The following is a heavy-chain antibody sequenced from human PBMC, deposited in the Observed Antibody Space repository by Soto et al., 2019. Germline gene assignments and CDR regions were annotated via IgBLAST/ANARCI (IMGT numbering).Heavy chain of an antibody. J-gene: IGHJ5*02. CDR3: ARDQLSSGLYVWFDP. D-gene: IGHD6-25*01. Sequence: PSETLSLTCTVSGVSISTYYWSWIRQPPGKGLEWIGYIYYDGSTSYNPSLRSRVTISVDTSKNQFSLILSSVTSADTAVYYCARDQLSSGLYVWFDPWGQGTLVTSPQ. CDR1: GVSISTYY. V-gene: IGHV4-59*01. CDR2: IYYDGST.